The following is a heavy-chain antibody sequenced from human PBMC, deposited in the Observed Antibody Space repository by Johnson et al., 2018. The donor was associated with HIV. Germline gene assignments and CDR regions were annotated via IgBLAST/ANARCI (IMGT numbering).Heavy chain of an antibody. CDR3: ANLRKYQLLWGAFDI. Sequence: VQLVESGGGLIQPGGSLRLSCAVSGFTVSSNYMSWVRQAPGKGLEWASAIYSGGSTYYADSVKGRFTISRDNSKNTLYLQMNSLRAEDTAVYYCANLRKYQLLWGAFDIWGQVTMVTVS. J-gene: IGHJ3*02. CDR2: IYSGGST. CDR1: GFTVSSNY. V-gene: IGHV3-66*02. D-gene: IGHD2-2*01.